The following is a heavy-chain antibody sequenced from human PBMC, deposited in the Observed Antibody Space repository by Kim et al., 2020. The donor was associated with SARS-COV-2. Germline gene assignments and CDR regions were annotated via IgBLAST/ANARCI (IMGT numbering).Heavy chain of an antibody. CDR1: GGSISSSY. J-gene: IGHJ5*02. CDR3: SRQGAYCGGDCHLGWFDP. D-gene: IGHD2-21*01. V-gene: IGHV4-39*01. Sequence: SETLSLTCTVSGGSISSSYWGWIRQPPGKGLEWIGSIYYSGSTYYNPSLKSRVTISVDTSKNQFSLKLSSVTAADTAVYYCSRQGAYCGGDCHLGWFDP. CDR2: IYYSGST.